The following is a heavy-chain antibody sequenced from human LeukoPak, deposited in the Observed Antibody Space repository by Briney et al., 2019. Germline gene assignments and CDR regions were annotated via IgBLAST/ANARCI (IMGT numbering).Heavy chain of an antibody. CDR1: AFTFSSYT. Sequence: GGSLRLSCAASAFTFSSYTMNWVRQAPGKGLEWVSSTSSSGGYIYYADSVKGRFTISRDNAKNSLYLQMNSLRAEDTAVYYCARAPAEFALVITDYYFYMDVWGKGTTVTVSS. D-gene: IGHD3/OR15-3a*01. CDR3: ARAPAEFALVITDYYFYMDV. J-gene: IGHJ6*03. CDR2: TSSSGGYI. V-gene: IGHV3-21*06.